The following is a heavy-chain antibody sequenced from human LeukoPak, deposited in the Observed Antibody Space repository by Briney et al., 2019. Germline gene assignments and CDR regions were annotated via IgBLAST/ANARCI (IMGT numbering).Heavy chain of an antibody. CDR3: AGQTYGDYSANWFDP. CDR2: IHYGGST. J-gene: IGHJ5*02. Sequence: SETLSLTCTVSGGSISGNSYYWACIRQSPGKRLEWMGNIHYGGSTYENPSLKSRVTISVDTSKNQFSLNLIYVTAADTAVYYCAGQTYGDYSANWFDPWGQGTLVTVSA. D-gene: IGHD4-17*01. CDR1: GGSISGNSYY. V-gene: IGHV4-39*01.